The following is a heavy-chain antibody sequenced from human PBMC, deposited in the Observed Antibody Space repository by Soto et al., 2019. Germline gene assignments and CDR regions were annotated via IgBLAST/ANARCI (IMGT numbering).Heavy chain of an antibody. CDR2: TYYRSKWYN. D-gene: IGHD6-19*01. CDR3: ARESGWYLSYCYYMDV. CDR1: GDSVSSNSAA. Sequence: SQNLSLTCAISGDSVSSNSAAWNWIRQSPSRGLEWLGRTYYRSKWYNDYAVSVKSRITINPDTSKNQFSLQLNSVTPEDTAVYYCARESGWYLSYCYYMDVWGKGTTVTVSS. J-gene: IGHJ6*03. V-gene: IGHV6-1*01.